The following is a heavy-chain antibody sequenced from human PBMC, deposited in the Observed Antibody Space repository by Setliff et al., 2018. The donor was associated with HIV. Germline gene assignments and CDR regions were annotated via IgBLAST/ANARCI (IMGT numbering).Heavy chain of an antibody. D-gene: IGHD3-3*01. CDR2: IYYSGTT. Sequence: KASETLSLTCSVSGGSISSSYYYWGWIRQPPGKGLEWIGAIYYSGTTYYNSTLRSRVTIPVDTSKNHFSLKLSPVTAADTAVFYCARVPFTTGFDYWGQGILVTVSS. CDR3: ARVPFTTGFDY. V-gene: IGHV4-39*02. CDR1: GGSISSSYYY. J-gene: IGHJ4*02.